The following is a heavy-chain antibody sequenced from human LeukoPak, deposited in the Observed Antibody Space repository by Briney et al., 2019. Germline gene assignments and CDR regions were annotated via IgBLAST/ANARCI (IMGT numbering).Heavy chain of an antibody. J-gene: IGHJ4*02. CDR2: INPNSGDT. CDR3: SRRENDY. CDR1: GYTFTDYY. D-gene: IGHD5-24*01. Sequence: ASVKVSCKASGYTFTDYYMHWVRRAPGQGLEWMGRINPNSGDTNYAQKFQGRVTMTRDTSISTAYKELTRLTSDDTAVYYCSRRENDYWGQGTLVTVSS. V-gene: IGHV1-2*06.